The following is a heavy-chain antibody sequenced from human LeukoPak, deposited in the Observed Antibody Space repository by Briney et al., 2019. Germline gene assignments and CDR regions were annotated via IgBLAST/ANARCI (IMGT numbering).Heavy chain of an antibody. Sequence: SETLSLTCTVSGGSISSGGYYWSWIRQPPGKGLEWIGYIYHSGSTYYNPSLKSRVTISVDRSKNQFSPKLSSVTAADTAVYYCARGHHLCSSTSCQPHDFDYWGQGTLVTVSS. CDR2: IYHSGST. CDR3: ARGHHLCSSTSCQPHDFDY. V-gene: IGHV4-30-2*01. D-gene: IGHD2-2*01. CDR1: GGSISSGGYY. J-gene: IGHJ4*02.